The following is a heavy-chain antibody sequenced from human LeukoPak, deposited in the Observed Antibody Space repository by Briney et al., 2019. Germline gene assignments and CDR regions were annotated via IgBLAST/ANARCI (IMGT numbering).Heavy chain of an antibody. Sequence: ASVKVSCKASGCTLTEKHLYWVRQAPGQGLEWMGWIDPKSGGTNVAQNFQGRLTMTRDTSINTAYMELSRLTSDDTTVYYCARARTGDPLRYWGQGTLVTVSS. V-gene: IGHV1-2*02. CDR3: ARARTGDPLRY. D-gene: IGHD7-27*01. J-gene: IGHJ4*02. CDR1: GCTLTEKH. CDR2: IDPKSGGT.